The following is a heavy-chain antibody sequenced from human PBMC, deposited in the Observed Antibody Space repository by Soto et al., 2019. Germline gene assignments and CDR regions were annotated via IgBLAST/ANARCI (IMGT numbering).Heavy chain of an antibody. V-gene: IGHV4-59*08. CDR2: IYYSGST. CDR1: GGSISSYY. Sequence: PSETLSLTCTVSGGSISSYYWSWIRQPPGKGLEWIGYIYYSGSTNYNPSLKSRVTISVDTSKNQFSLKLSSVTAADTAVYYCARRYSSAFDIWGQGTMVTGSS. D-gene: IGHD6-13*01. J-gene: IGHJ3*02. CDR3: ARRYSSAFDI.